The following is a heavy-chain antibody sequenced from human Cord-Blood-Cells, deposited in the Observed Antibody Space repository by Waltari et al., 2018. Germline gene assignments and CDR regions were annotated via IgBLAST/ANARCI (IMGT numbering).Heavy chain of an antibody. CDR3: AKDFASGDY. CDR1: GFTFDDYA. V-gene: IGHV3-9*01. D-gene: IGHD6-25*01. Sequence: EVQLVASGGGLVQPGRSLSLSCAASGFTFDDYAMPWVRHAPGKGLEWVSGISMKSGRRGYADSVNGRFTISRDNAKNSLDPQMNSLRAEDTALYYCAKDFASGDYWGQGTLVTVSS. J-gene: IGHJ4*02. CDR2: ISMKSGRR.